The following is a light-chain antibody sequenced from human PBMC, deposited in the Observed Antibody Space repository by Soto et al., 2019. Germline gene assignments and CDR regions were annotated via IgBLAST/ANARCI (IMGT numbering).Light chain of an antibody. V-gene: IGLV2-23*01. CDR2: EGS. Sequence: QSALTQPASVSGSPGQSITISCTGTSSDVGTYNLVSWYQQHPGKAPKLMIYEGSKRPSGVSNRFSGSKSGNTASLTISGLQAEDEADSYCYSYAGSGYVFGTGTKLTVL. CDR3: YSYAGSGYV. CDR1: SSDVGTYNL. J-gene: IGLJ1*01.